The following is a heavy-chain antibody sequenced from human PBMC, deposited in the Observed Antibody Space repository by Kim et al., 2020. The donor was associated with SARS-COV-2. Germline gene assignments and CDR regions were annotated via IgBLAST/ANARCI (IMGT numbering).Heavy chain of an antibody. CDR1: GYTFTSYY. V-gene: IGHV1-46*01. CDR3: ARDLTRRAAAGLYYFDY. Sequence: ASVKVSCKASGYTFTSYYMHWVRQAPGQGLEWMGIINPSGGSTSYAQKFQGRVTMTRDTSTSTVYMELSSLRSEDTAVYYCARDLTRRAAAGLYYFDYWGQGTLVTVSS. J-gene: IGHJ4*02. D-gene: IGHD6-13*01. CDR2: INPSGGST.